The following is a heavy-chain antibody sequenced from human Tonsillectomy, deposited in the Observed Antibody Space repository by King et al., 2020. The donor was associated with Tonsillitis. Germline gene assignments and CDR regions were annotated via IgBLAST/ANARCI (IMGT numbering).Heavy chain of an antibody. CDR3: ARGKPRGIMITLGGHYMDV. V-gene: IGHV4-31*01. CDR1: GGSISSGGYY. Sequence: VQLQESGPGLVKPSQTLSLTCTVSGGSISSGGYYWSWIRQLPGKGLEWIGYIYYSGSTYYNPSLKSLGRISVDTSKNQFSLKLSSVTAADTAVYYCARGKPRGIMITLGGHYMDVWGKGTTVTVSS. J-gene: IGHJ6*03. CDR2: IYYSGST. D-gene: IGHD3-16*01.